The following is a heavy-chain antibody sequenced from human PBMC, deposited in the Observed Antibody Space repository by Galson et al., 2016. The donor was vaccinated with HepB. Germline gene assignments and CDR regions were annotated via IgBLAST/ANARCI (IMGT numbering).Heavy chain of an antibody. CDR1: GFTFTSYT. D-gene: IGHD6-13*01. CDR3: ARTPGYSGTWYDAFDI. J-gene: IGHJ3*02. CDR2: ISGGSRYK. Sequence: SLRLSCAASGFTFTSYTMNWVRQSPGKGLEWVSTISGGSRYKYYADSVKGRFTISRDNSKNSLYLQMNSLRAEDTAIYFCARTPGYSGTWYDAFDIWGPGTIVTVSS. V-gene: IGHV3-21*01.